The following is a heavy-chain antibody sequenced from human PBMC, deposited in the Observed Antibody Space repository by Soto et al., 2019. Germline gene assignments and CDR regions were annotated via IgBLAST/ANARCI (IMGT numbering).Heavy chain of an antibody. V-gene: IGHV4-59*10. D-gene: IGHD3-16*01. Sequence: PAETLSLTCAASGGSISGFFWTWVRQAPGMPLEGLVHVAGSGSTAYNPSIRSRLSLSLDVSKNRFSLELTSVTAADTATYFCARGGSTHYYYGLDVWGQGTTVTVSS. J-gene: IGHJ6*02. CDR2: VAGSGST. CDR1: GGSISGFF. CDR3: ARGGSTHYYYGLDV.